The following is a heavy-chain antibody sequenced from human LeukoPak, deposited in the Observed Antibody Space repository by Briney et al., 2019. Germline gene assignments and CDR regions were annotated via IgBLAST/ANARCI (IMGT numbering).Heavy chain of an antibody. CDR2: ISSSSIYI. CDR1: GFTFSRYS. CDR3: ASLPRGLTGGYMDV. J-gene: IGHJ6*03. Sequence: PGGSLRLSCAASGFTFSRYSMSWVRQVPGKGLEWVSSISSSSIYIYHAASVTGRFTISRDNAKNSLYLQMNSLRAEDTAVYYCASLPRGLTGGYMDVWGKGTTVTVSS. V-gene: IGHV3-21*01. D-gene: IGHD2-8*02.